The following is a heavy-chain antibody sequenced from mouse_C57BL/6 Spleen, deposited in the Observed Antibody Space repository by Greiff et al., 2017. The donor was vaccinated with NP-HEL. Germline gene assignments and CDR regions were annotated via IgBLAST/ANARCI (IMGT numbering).Heavy chain of an antibody. Sequence: QVQLQPPGAELVKPGASVKLSCKASGYTFTSYWMHWVKQRPGQGLEWIGMIHPNSGSSNYNEKFKSKATLTVDKSSSTAYMQLSSLTSEDSAVYYCARSGSNLFAYWGQGTLVTVSA. CDR1: GYTFTSYW. V-gene: IGHV1-64*01. CDR3: ARSGSNLFAY. CDR2: IHPNSGSS. J-gene: IGHJ3*01. D-gene: IGHD2-5*01.